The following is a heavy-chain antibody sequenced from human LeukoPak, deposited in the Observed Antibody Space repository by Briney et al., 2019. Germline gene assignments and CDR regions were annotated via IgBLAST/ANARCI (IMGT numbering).Heavy chain of an antibody. Sequence: PGGSLRLSCAASGFTFSSYSMNWVRQAPGKGLEWVSSISSSSSYIYYADSVKGRFTISRDNAKNSLYLQMNSLRAEDTAVYYCAKVCWMGYSYGCDYWGQGTLVTVSS. CDR3: AKVCWMGYSYGCDY. V-gene: IGHV3-21*01. D-gene: IGHD5-18*01. CDR1: GFTFSSYS. J-gene: IGHJ4*02. CDR2: ISSSSSYI.